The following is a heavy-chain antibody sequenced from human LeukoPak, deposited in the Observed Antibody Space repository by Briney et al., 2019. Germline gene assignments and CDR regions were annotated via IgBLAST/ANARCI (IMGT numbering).Heavy chain of an antibody. CDR1: GFIFRNYV. CDR3: ARTYIVAPTRYNWFDP. D-gene: IGHD5-12*01. V-gene: IGHV3-30*03. Sequence: GGSLRLSCAASGFIFRNYVVAWVRQAPGQGLGWGAVISYDGSNKYYADSVKGRFTISRDNSKNTLYLQMNSLRAEDTAVYYCARTYIVAPTRYNWFDPWGQGTLVTVSS. CDR2: ISYDGSNK. J-gene: IGHJ5*02.